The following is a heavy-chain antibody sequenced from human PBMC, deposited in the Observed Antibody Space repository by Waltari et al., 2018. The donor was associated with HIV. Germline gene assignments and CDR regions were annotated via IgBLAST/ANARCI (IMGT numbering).Heavy chain of an antibody. CDR2: INPNSGGT. CDR3: ARETVAAGTAADY. J-gene: IGHJ4*02. V-gene: IGHV1-2*02. Sequence: QVQLVQSGAEVKKPGASVKVSCKASGYTFTGYYMHWVRQAPGQGLGWMGWINPNSGGTNYAQKFQDRVTMTRDTAISTAYMELSSLRSDDTAVYYCARETVAAGTAADYWGQGTLVTVSS. CDR1: GYTFTGYY. D-gene: IGHD6-13*01.